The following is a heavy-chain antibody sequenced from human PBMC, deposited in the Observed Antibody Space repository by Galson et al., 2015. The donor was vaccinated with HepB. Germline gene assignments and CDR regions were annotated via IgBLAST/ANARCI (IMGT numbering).Heavy chain of an antibody. V-gene: IGHV5-10-1*01. CDR3: ASDLKYSYGFDY. CDR2: IDPSDSYT. Sequence: QSGAEVKKPGESLRISCEGSGYSFTSYWISWVRQMPGKGLEWMGRIDPSDSYTNYSPSFQGHVTISADKSISTAYLQWSSLKASDTAMYYCASDLKYSYGFDYWGQGTLVTVSS. D-gene: IGHD5-18*01. J-gene: IGHJ4*02. CDR1: GYSFTSYW.